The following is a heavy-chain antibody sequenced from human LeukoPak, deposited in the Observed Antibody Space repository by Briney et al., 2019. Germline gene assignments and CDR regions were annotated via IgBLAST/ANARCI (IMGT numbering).Heavy chain of an antibody. CDR3: VRDFSTVTTAYLHH. D-gene: IGHD2/OR15-2a*01. J-gene: IGHJ1*01. V-gene: IGHV3-21*04. Sequence: KPGGSLRLSCAASGFTFSSYSMNWVRQAPGKGLEWVSSISSSSNHIYSADSVKGRFTIFRDDANTSLFLQMDSLRVEDTAMYYCVRDFSTVTTAYLHHWGQGTLLTVSS. CDR2: ISSSSNHI. CDR1: GFTFSSYS.